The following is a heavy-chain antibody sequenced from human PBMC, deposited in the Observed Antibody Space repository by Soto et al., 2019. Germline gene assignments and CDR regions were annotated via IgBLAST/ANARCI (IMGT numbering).Heavy chain of an antibody. CDR2: INHSGST. CDR3: ARVRGYCSGGSCYWDYMDV. Sequence: LTCAVYGGSFSGYYWSWIRQPPGKGLEWIGEINHSGSTNYNPSLKSRVTISVDTSKNQFSLKLSSVTAADTAVYYCARVRGYCSGGSCYWDYMDVWGKGTTVTVSS. J-gene: IGHJ6*03. V-gene: IGHV4-34*01. CDR1: GGSFSGYY. D-gene: IGHD2-15*01.